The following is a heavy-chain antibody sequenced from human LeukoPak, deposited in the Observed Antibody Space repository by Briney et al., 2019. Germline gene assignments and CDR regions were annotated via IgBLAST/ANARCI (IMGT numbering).Heavy chain of an antibody. CDR3: ASGGPRGYSYGFDY. J-gene: IGHJ4*02. CDR1: GFTFSSYW. D-gene: IGHD5-18*01. V-gene: IGHV3-7*01. Sequence: GGSLRLACAASGFTFSSYWMSWVRQAPGKGLEWVANIKQDGSEKYYVDSVKGRFTISRDNAKNSLYLQMNSLRAEDTAVYYCASGGPRGYSYGFDYWGQGTLVTVSS. CDR2: IKQDGSEK.